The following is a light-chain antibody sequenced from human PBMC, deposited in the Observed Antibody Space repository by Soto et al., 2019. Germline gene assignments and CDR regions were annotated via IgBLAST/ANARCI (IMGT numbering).Light chain of an antibody. V-gene: IGKV3-20*01. CDR1: QSVSSSY. CDR3: QQYGRSPLT. Sequence: EIVLTQSPGTLSLSPGERASLSCRASQSVSSSYLFWYQQKPGQAPRLLIYGVSTRATGTPDRFSGSGSGTDFTLTITRLEPEDFAVYYCQQYGRSPLTFGGGTKVEMK. CDR2: GVS. J-gene: IGKJ4*01.